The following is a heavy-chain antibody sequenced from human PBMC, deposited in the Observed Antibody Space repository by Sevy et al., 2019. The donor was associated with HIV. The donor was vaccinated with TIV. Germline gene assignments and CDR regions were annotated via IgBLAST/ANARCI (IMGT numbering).Heavy chain of an antibody. Sequence: GGSLRLSCAASGFTFSSYAMHWVRQAPGKGLEWVAVISYDGSNKYYADSVKGRFTISRDNSKNTLYLQMNSLRAEDTAVYYCAGVEEGMATIVYWYFDLWGRGTLVTGSS. V-gene: IGHV3-30-3*01. CDR1: GFTFSSYA. CDR2: ISYDGSNK. J-gene: IGHJ2*01. D-gene: IGHD5-12*01. CDR3: AGVEEGMATIVYWYFDL.